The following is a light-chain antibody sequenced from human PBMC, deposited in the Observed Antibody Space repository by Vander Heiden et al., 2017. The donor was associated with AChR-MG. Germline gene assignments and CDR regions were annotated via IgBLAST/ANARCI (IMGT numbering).Light chain of an antibody. Sequence: QSALTQPPSVSGSTGQSVPIPCTGTSSDVGTYNRVSWYQQVPGTAPKLILYEVTKRPSGVPDRFSGSKSGNTASLTISGLQAEDETDYYCSSFTGSNTYVFGTGTKVTVL. V-gene: IGLV2-18*02. J-gene: IGLJ1*01. CDR1: SSDVGTYNR. CDR2: EVT. CDR3: SSFTGSNTYV.